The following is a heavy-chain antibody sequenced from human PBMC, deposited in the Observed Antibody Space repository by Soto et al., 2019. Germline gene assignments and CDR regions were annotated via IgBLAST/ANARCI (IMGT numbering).Heavy chain of an antibody. V-gene: IGHV4-34*01. CDR1: GGSFRGYY. CDR2: INHRGSA. D-gene: IGHD1-26*01. CDR3: ARGSRVKIPAATGRDYYYHGLDV. J-gene: IGHJ6*02. Sequence: SETLSLTCAVYGGSFRGYYWSWIRQPPWKGLEWIGEINHRGSANYNPSVKSRVTISVDTSKNQFSLKLNSVTAADTAMYYCARGSRVKIPAATGRDYYYHGLDVWAQGTAVT.